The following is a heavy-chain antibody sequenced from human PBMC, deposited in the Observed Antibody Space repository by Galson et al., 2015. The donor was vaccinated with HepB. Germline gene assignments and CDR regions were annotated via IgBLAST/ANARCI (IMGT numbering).Heavy chain of an antibody. V-gene: IGHV5-51*01. CDR1: GYSFTSYW. D-gene: IGHD6-19*01. CDR2: IYPGDSDT. J-gene: IGHJ3*02. Sequence: QSGAEVKKPGESLKISCKGSGYSFTSYWIGWVRQMPGKGLEWMGIIYPGDSDTRYSPSFQGQVTISADKSISTAYLQWSSLKASDTAMYYCARQGIAVAGTHDAFDIWGQGTKVTVSS. CDR3: ARQGIAVAGTHDAFDI.